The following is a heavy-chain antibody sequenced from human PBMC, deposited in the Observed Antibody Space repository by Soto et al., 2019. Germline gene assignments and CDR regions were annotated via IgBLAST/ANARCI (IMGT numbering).Heavy chain of an antibody. V-gene: IGHV4-30-2*01. CDR1: GGSISSAGYS. CDR3: AKNLPKTGRFDY. Sequence: SETLSLTCAVSGGSISSAGYSWSWIRQPPGKGLEWIGFIYHSGSTYYNPSLKSRVTISVDRSKNQFSLKMSSVTASDTAVYYCAKNLPKTGRFDYWGPGTLVTVSS. CDR2: IYHSGST. J-gene: IGHJ4*02.